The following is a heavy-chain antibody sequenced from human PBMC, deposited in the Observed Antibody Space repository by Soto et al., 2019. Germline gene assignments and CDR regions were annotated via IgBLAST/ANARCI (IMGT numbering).Heavy chain of an antibody. CDR1: GFTFGDYD. Sequence: GGSLTLSCAASGFTFGDYDMSWCRQAPGKGLEWVGVIKSKAYVGKPEYAASVKGTFTISRDDSISIAYLQMKSVRTEDTAVYYCTRGEDYYGRHSTDVWGQGNKVTVSS. CDR3: TRGEDYYGRHSTDV. D-gene: IGHD3-10*01. CDR2: IKSKAYVGKP. J-gene: IGHJ6*02. V-gene: IGHV3-49*03.